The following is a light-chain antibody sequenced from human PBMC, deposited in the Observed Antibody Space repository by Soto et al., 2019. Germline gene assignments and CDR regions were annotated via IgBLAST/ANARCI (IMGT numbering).Light chain of an antibody. CDR3: SLYTSSSTYV. CDR1: NSYVCGYNY. CDR2: EVS. J-gene: IGLJ1*01. Sequence: SALTHPASVARSPGHSITISFTGTNSYVCGYNYVSWYQQHPGKAPKIMIYEVSNRPSGVSNRFYGSKSGKTASPTISGLQAEDEADYYCSLYTSSSTYVFATGTKVPVL. V-gene: IGLV2-14*01.